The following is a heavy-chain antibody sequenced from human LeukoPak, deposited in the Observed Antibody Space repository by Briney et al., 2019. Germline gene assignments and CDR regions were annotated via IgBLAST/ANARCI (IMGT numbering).Heavy chain of an antibody. Sequence: SETLSLTCTVSGGSISSYYWSWIRQPPGKGLEWIGYIYYSGSTNYNPSLKSRVTISVDTSKNQFSLKLSSVTAADTAVYYCARQTAKNVDTARFDYWGQGTLVTVSS. V-gene: IGHV4-59*08. CDR2: IYYSGST. CDR3: ARQTAKNVDTARFDY. CDR1: GGSISSYY. J-gene: IGHJ4*02. D-gene: IGHD5-18*01.